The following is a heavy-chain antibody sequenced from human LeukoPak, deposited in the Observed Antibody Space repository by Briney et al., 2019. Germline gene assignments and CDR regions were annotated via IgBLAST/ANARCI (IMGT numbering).Heavy chain of an antibody. V-gene: IGHV3-30*02. J-gene: IGHJ4*02. Sequence: GGSLRLSCAASGFTFSSYGMHWVRQAPGKGLEWVAFIRYDGSNKYYADSVKGRFTISRDNSKNTLYLQMNSLRAEDTAVYYCAKDHLVRSYYYDSSGYYTDQYYFDYWGQGTLVTVSS. CDR2: IRYDGSNK. CDR1: GFTFSSYG. D-gene: IGHD3-22*01. CDR3: AKDHLVRSYYYDSSGYYTDQYYFDY.